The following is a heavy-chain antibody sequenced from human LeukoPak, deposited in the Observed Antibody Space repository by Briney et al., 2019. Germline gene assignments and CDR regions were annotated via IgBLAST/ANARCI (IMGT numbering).Heavy chain of an antibody. J-gene: IGHJ5*02. CDR2: IVVGSGNT. V-gene: IGHV1-58*02. D-gene: IGHD3-10*01. CDR1: GFTFTSSA. CDR3: ARGPGLGSYYQFRMGWFDP. Sequence: GASVKVSCKASGFTFTSSAMQWVRQARGQRLEWIGWIVVGSGNTNYAQKFQGRVTMTRDTSTSTVYMELSSLRSEDTAVYYCARGPGLGSYYQFRMGWFDPWGQGTLVTVSS.